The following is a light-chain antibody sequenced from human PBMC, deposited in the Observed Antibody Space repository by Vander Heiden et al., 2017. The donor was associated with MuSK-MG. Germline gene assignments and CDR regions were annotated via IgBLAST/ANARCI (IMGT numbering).Light chain of an antibody. CDR2: AAS. J-gene: IGKJ3*01. CDR1: QDISNY. CDR3: QQYNSYPFT. Sequence: DIQLPQSPSSLSASVGDRAPIPCRASQDISNYLAWFQQKPGQAPRSLIYAASIVQTGVPSKFSGSGSGTDFTLTISSLQPEDFANYYCQQYNSYPFTFGPGTKVDIK. V-gene: IGKV1-16*02.